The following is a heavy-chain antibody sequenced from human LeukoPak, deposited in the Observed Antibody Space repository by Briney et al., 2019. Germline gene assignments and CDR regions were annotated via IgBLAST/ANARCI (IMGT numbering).Heavy chain of an antibody. CDR2: INHSGST. CDR3: AREVTMVRGIDY. V-gene: IGHV4-34*01. J-gene: IGHJ4*02. Sequence: WIGEINHSGSTNYNPSLKSRVTISVDTSKNQFSPKLSSVTAADTAVYYCAREVTMVRGIDYWGQGTLVTVSS. D-gene: IGHD3-10*01.